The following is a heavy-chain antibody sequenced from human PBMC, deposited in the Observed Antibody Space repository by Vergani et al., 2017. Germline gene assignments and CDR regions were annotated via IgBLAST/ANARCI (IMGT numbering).Heavy chain of an antibody. V-gene: IGHV5-51*01. Sequence: EVELVQSGPEMRKPGESLKISCKGSEYSFGNYWIGWVRQMPGKGLEWMGIIYPAESDTRYSPSFQGQVTISADKSISPAFLQWDSLNASDTALYYCARHTTYTDSGGQGPLVTVSS. CDR1: EYSFGNYW. D-gene: IGHD1-1*01. J-gene: IGHJ4*02. CDR3: ARHTTYTDS. CDR2: IYPAESDT.